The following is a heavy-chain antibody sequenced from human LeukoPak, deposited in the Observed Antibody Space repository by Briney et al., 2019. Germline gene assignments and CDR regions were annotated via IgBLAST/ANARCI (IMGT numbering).Heavy chain of an antibody. CDR2: ISAYNGNT. Sequence: VASVKVSCKASGYTFTSYGISWVRQAPGQGLEWMGWISAYNGNTNYAQKLQGRVTMTTDTSTSTAYMELRSLRSDDTAVYYCAREGYCSGGSCYVVNWFDPWGQGTLVTVSS. CDR3: AREGYCSGGSCYVVNWFDP. CDR1: GYTFTSYG. J-gene: IGHJ5*02. V-gene: IGHV1-18*01. D-gene: IGHD2-15*01.